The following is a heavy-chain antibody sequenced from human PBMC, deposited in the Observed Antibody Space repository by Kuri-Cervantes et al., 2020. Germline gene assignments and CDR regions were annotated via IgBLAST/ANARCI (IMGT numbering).Heavy chain of an antibody. CDR3: AREGGDVVVPAAIAGVTGWFDP. CDR2: IIPIFGTA. Sequence: SVKVSCKASGYTFTGYYMHWVRQAPGQGLEWMGGIIPIFGTANYAQKFQGRVTITADESTSTAYMELSSLRSEDTAVYYCAREGGDVVVPAAIAGVTGWFDPWGQGTLVTVSS. D-gene: IGHD2-2*01. J-gene: IGHJ5*02. V-gene: IGHV1-69*13. CDR1: GYTFTGYY.